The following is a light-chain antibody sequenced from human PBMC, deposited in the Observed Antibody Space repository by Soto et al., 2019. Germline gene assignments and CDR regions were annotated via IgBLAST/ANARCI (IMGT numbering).Light chain of an antibody. CDR2: DAS. CDR3: QQYGSSFIT. Sequence: EIVWTQSPATLSLSPGERATLSCGARQSVSSSYLAWYQQKPGLAPRLLIYDASSRATGIPDRFSGSGSGTDFTLTISRLEPEDFAVYYCQQYGSSFITFGQGTRLEIK. CDR1: QSVSSSY. V-gene: IGKV3D-20*01. J-gene: IGKJ5*01.